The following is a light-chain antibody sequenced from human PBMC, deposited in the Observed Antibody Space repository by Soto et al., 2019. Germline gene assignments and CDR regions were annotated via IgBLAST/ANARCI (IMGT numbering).Light chain of an antibody. CDR1: ESISTN. CDR3: QQYRNWPPMYT. CDR2: GAS. J-gene: IGKJ2*01. Sequence: EGLMTQSPATLSVSPGERVTLSCRASESISTNLAWYQQKPGQAPRLLIYGASTRATGIPARFSGSESGTEFSLRISRLQSEDSAVYFCQQYRNWPPMYTFGQGTKLQIK. V-gene: IGKV3-15*01.